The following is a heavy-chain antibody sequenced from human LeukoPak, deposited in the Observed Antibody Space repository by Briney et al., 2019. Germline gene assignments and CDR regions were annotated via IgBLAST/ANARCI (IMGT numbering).Heavy chain of an antibody. Sequence: GGSLRLSCAAYGFTSSNFAMNWVCQAPGKGLECVSSISGSTGRTYYADSVKGRFTISRDDSKNTVYLEMNNLRAEDTALYFCAKANCGSECFYIMDVWGQGTMVTVSS. CDR3: AKANCGSECFYIMDV. J-gene: IGHJ6*02. CDR2: ISGSTGRT. V-gene: IGHV3-23*01. D-gene: IGHD3-16*01. CDR1: GFTSSNFA.